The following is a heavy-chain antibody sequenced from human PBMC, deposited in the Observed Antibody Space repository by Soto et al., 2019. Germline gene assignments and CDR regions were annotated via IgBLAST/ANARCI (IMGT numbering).Heavy chain of an antibody. CDR1: GYSFTSYW. D-gene: IGHD2-2*01. V-gene: IGHV5-51*01. J-gene: IGHJ5*02. CDR2: IYPGDSDT. Sequence: PGESLKISCKGSGYSFTSYWIAWVRQTPGKGLEWMGIIYPGDSDTRYSPSFQGQVTISADRSISTTYLQWSSLKASDTATYYCARPKGYYISTTNYYWFDPWGQGTLVTVSS. CDR3: ARPKGYYISTTNYYWFDP.